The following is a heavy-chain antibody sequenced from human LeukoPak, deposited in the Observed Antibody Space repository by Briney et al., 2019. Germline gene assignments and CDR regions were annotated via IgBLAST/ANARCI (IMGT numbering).Heavy chain of an antibody. D-gene: IGHD3-10*01. CDR2: ISSSSSYI. CDR3: ARDPYYYGSGSYCDY. Sequence: GESLRLSCAASGFTFSSYSMNWVRQAPGKGLEWVSSISSSSSYIYYADSVKGRFTISRDNAKNSLYLQMNSLRAEDTAVYYCARDPYYYGSGSYCDYWGQGTLVTVSS. J-gene: IGHJ4*02. V-gene: IGHV3-21*01. CDR1: GFTFSSYS.